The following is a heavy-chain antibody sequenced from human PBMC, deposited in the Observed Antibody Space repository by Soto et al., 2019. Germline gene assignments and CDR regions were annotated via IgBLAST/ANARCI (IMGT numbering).Heavy chain of an antibody. Sequence: ASVKVSCKASGYTFTSYDINWVRQATGQGLEWMGWMNPNSGNTGYAQKFQGRVTMTRNTSISTAYMELSSLRSEDTAVYYCARGSRYCSSTSCYTGYWFDPWGQGTLVTVP. CDR2: MNPNSGNT. J-gene: IGHJ5*02. V-gene: IGHV1-8*01. D-gene: IGHD2-2*02. CDR1: GYTFTSYD. CDR3: ARGSRYCSSTSCYTGYWFDP.